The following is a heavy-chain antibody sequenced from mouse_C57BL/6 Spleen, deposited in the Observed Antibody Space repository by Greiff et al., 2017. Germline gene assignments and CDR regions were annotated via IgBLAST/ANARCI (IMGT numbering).Heavy chain of an antibody. CDR1: GYAFTNYL. CDR2: INPGSGGT. CDR3: ARRITTVVHYAMDY. Sequence: QVQLKESGAELVRPGTSVKVSCKASGYAFTNYLIEWVKQRPGQGLEWIGVINPGSGGTNYNEKFKGKATLTADKSSSTAYMQLSSLTSEDSAVYFCARRITTVVHYAMDYWGQGTSVTVSS. D-gene: IGHD1-1*01. J-gene: IGHJ4*01. V-gene: IGHV1-54*01.